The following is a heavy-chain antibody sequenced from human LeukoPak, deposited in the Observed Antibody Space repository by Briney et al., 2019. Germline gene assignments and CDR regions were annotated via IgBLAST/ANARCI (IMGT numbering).Heavy chain of an antibody. CDR3: ATLPGGLRANWFDP. Sequence: PSETLSLTCTVSGGSIGSSSWYWGWIRQSPGKGLEWIGMINYSGSTHYNPSLKNRVTISVDTSRNQFSVKLNSMTATDTAMYFGATLPGGLRANWFDPWGQGTLVTVSS. D-gene: IGHD2-8*01. CDR2: INYSGST. J-gene: IGHJ5*02. V-gene: IGHV4-39*01. CDR1: GGSIGSSSWY.